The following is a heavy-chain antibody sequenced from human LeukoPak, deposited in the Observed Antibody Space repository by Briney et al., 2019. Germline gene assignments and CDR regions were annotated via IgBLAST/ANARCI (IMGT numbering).Heavy chain of an antibody. D-gene: IGHD7-27*01. J-gene: IGHJ3*02. CDR3: ASDKLGTDAFDI. CDR2: IWYDGTNK. CDR1: GFTFSSYA. V-gene: IGHV3-33*08. Sequence: PGGSLRLSCAASGFTFSSYAMHWVRQAPGKGLEWVAVIWYDGTNKYYADSVKGRFSISRDNSKNTLYLQMNSLRAEDTAVYYCASDKLGTDAFDIWGQGTVVTVSS.